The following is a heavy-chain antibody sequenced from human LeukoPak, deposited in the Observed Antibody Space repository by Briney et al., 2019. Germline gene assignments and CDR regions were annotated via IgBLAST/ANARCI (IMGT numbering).Heavy chain of an antibody. V-gene: IGHV3-7*01. J-gene: IGHJ5*01. D-gene: IGHD3-10*01. CDR2: IKRDGNEK. CDR1: GFAFSSYW. CDR3: AKEGAYPIITYDS. Sequence: GGSLRLSCAASGFAFSSYWMNWVRRAPGKGLEWVANIKRDGNEKNYVDSVKGRFSISRDNAKNSLYLQMDSLRAEDTAVYYCAKEGAYPIITYDSWGQGALVTVSS.